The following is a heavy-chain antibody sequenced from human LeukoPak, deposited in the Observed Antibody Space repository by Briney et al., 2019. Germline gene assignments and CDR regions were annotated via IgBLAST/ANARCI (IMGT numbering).Heavy chain of an antibody. Sequence: ASVKVSCKASGYTFTSYGISWVRQAPGQGLEWMGWISAYNGNTNYAQKLQGRVTMTTDTSTSTAYMELRSLRSDDTAVYYCARDSDCSSTSCYGASDIWGQGTMVTVSS. CDR1: GYTFTSYG. J-gene: IGHJ3*02. CDR2: ISAYNGNT. CDR3: ARDSDCSSTSCYGASDI. V-gene: IGHV1-18*01. D-gene: IGHD2-2*01.